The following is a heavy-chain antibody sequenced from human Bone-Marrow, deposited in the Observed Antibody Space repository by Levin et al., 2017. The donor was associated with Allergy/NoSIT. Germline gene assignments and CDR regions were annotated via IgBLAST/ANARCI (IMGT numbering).Heavy chain of an antibody. Sequence: SETLSLTCTVSGGSISSSSYYWGWIRQPPGKGLEWIGSIYYSGSTYYNPSLKSRVTISVDTSKNQFSLKLSSVTAADTAVYYCARQTVSYSGSYYFDYWGQGTLVTVSS. CDR1: GGSISSSSYY. CDR2: IYYSGST. CDR3: ARQTVSYSGSYYFDY. V-gene: IGHV4-39*01. J-gene: IGHJ4*02. D-gene: IGHD1-26*01.